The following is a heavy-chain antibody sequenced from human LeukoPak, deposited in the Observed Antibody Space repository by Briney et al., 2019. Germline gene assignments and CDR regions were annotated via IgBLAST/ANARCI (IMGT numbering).Heavy chain of an antibody. CDR3: ARRYPGIAVAGSNWFDP. Sequence: PSETLSLTCTVSGGSISSSSYYWGWIRQPPGKGLEWIGCIYYSGSTYYNPSLKSRVTISVDTSKNQFSLKLSSVTAADTAVYYCARRYPGIAVAGSNWFDPWGQGTLVTVSS. J-gene: IGHJ5*02. V-gene: IGHV4-39*01. D-gene: IGHD6-19*01. CDR2: IYYSGST. CDR1: GGSISSSSYY.